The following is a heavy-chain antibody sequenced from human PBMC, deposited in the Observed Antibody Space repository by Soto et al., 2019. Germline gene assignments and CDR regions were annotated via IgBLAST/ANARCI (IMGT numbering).Heavy chain of an antibody. J-gene: IGHJ4*02. CDR2: IIPIFGTA. CDR1: GGTFSSYA. D-gene: IGHD6-13*01. CDR3: AREGRRSSSWHPDLNY. Sequence: QVQLVQSGAEVKKPGSSVKVSCKASGGTFSSYAISWVRQAPGQGLEWMGGIIPIFGTANYAQKFQGRVTITADKSTSTAYMELSSLRSEDTAMYYCAREGRRSSSWHPDLNYWGQGTLVTVSS. V-gene: IGHV1-69*06.